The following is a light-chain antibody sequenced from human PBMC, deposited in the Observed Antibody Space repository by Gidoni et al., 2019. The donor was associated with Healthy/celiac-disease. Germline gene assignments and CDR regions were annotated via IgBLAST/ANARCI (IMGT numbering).Light chain of an antibody. CDR1: QSISSY. CDR2: AAS. J-gene: IGKJ1*01. Sequence: IQMPQSPSPLSASVGDRVTITCRASQSISSYLNWYQQKPGKAPKLLIYAASNLQSGVPSRFSGSGSGTDFTLTISSLQPEDFATYYCQQSYSTPPTFXQXTKVEIK. CDR3: QQSYSTPPT. V-gene: IGKV1-39*01.